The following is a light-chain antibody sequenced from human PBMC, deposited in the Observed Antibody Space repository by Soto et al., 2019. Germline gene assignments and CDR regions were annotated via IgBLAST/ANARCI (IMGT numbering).Light chain of an antibody. Sequence: EIVLTQSPATLSLSPGERATLSFSASQSVSSYLAWYQQKPGLAPRLLIYDASNRATGVPARFSGSGSGTDFTLTISSLETEDCPVYYCQQRSNWPLTFGGGTKVEIK. CDR1: QSVSSY. J-gene: IGKJ4*01. CDR3: QQRSNWPLT. V-gene: IGKV3-11*01. CDR2: DAS.